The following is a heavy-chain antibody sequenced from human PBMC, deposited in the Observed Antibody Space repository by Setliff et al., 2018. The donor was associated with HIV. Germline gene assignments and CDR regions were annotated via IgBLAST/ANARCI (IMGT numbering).Heavy chain of an antibody. V-gene: IGHV1-24*01. Sequence: ASVKVSCKVSGYSLTELSMHWVRQAPGKGLEWMGGFDPDDGETVYAQQFQGRVTMTEDTSTDTAYMELTSLRSEDTAMYYCAPVSSGWFDPWGQGTLVTVAS. J-gene: IGHJ5*02. CDR3: APVSSGWFDP. CDR2: FDPDDGET. D-gene: IGHD6-25*01. CDR1: GYSLTELS.